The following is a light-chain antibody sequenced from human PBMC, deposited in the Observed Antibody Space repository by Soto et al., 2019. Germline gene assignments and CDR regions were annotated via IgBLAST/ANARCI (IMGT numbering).Light chain of an antibody. CDR1: QSVSSSY. CDR2: GAS. V-gene: IGKV3-20*01. CDR3: QQYGSSLWT. Sequence: EIVLTQSPGTLSLSPGERATLSCRASQSVSSSYLAWYQQKPGQAPRLLIYGASSRATGIPDRFSGSGSGTDFTLTISRLEHEDLEVYYCQQYGSSLWTLGQGTTVDIK. J-gene: IGKJ1*01.